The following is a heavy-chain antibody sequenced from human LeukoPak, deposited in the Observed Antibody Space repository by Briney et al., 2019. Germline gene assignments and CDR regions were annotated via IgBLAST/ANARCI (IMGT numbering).Heavy chain of an antibody. CDR1: GFTFSRYW. CDR2: IKQDGGEI. D-gene: IGHD3-22*01. V-gene: IGHV3-7*03. CDR3: ARDKGDYHTSGPLFVF. Sequence: PGGSLRLSCAASGFTFSRYWMSWVRQVPRKGLEWVANIKQDGGEIYYVDSVKGRFTVSRDNAKNSLYLQMNSLRAEDTAVYYCARDKGDYHTSGPLFVFGGQGALVTVSS. J-gene: IGHJ4*02.